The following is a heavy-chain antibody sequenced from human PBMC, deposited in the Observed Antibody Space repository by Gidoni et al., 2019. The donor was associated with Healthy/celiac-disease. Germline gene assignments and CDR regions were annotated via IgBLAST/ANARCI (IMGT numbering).Heavy chain of an antibody. CDR1: GFPFSSDS. D-gene: IGHD6-25*01. J-gene: IGHJ5*02. V-gene: IGHV3-48*02. CDR3: ASTVGIAAENSKVPNWFDP. CDR2: ISSSSSTI. Sequence: EVQLVESGGGLVQPGGSLRLSCAAPGFPFSSDSMNWVRQAPGKGLEWVSYISSSSSTIYYADSVKGRFTISRDNAKNSLYLQMNSLRDEDTAVYYCASTVGIAAENSKVPNWFDPWGQGTLVTVSS.